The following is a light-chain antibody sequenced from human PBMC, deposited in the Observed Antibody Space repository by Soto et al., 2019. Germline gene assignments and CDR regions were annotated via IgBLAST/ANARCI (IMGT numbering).Light chain of an antibody. CDR2: SAS. V-gene: IGKV1-39*01. Sequence: DIQMTQSPASLSASVGDRVTITCRASQSVSKNLNWYQHRQGKAPQVLIYSASDSQIGVPSRFSASGSGTDFTLIISGLQPEDFATYYCQQSYSSPYTFGQGTKLEIK. CDR3: QQSYSSPYT. CDR1: QSVSKN. J-gene: IGKJ2*01.